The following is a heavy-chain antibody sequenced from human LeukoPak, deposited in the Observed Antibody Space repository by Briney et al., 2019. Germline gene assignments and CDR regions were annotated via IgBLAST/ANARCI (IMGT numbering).Heavy chain of an antibody. CDR1: GGTFSSYA. CDR3: ARVTARYSYGYHHPYYFDY. V-gene: IGHV1-2*02. CDR2: INPNSGGT. D-gene: IGHD5-18*01. Sequence: GASVKVSCKASGGTFSSYAISWVRQAPGQGLEWMGWINPNSGGTNYAQKFQGRVTMTRDTSISTAYMELSRLRSDDTAVYYCARVTARYSYGYHHPYYFDYWGQGTLVTVSS. J-gene: IGHJ4*02.